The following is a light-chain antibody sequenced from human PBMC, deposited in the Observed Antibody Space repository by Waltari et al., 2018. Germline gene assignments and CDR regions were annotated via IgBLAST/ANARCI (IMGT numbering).Light chain of an antibody. CDR2: WAS. CDR1: QSVLYSSNNKNY. Sequence: DIVMTQSPDSLAVSLGERATINCQSSQSVLYSSNNKNYLAWYQKKPGQPPKRLIYWASTRESGVPDRFSGSGSGTDFTLTISSLQAEDVAVYYCQQYYSTPWTFGQGTKVEIK. J-gene: IGKJ1*01. V-gene: IGKV4-1*01. CDR3: QQYYSTPWT.